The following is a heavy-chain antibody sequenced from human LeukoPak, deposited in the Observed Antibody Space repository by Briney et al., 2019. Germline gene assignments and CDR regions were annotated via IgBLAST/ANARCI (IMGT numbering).Heavy chain of an antibody. CDR2: ISSSSSTI. CDR3: ARPRIVGARALAY. D-gene: IGHD1-26*01. CDR1: GFTFSSYS. V-gene: IGHV3-48*01. Sequence: AGGSLRLSCAASGFTFSSYSMNWVRQAPGKGLEWVSYISSSSSTIYYADSVKGRFTISRDTAKNSLYLQMNSLRAEDTAVYYCARPRIVGARALAYWGQGTLVTVSS. J-gene: IGHJ4*02.